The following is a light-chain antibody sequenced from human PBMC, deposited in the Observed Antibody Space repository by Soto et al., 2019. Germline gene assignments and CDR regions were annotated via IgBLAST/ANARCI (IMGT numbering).Light chain of an antibody. J-gene: IGKJ4*01. CDR2: AAS. Sequence: DIQMTESPSSLSASVGDRVTITCRASQSISSYLNWYQQKPEKAPKFLSYAASSLQSGVPSRFRGSGSGTDFTLTISNLKPEDSETYYCQQYNSSPLTFGGGTKVDIK. V-gene: IGKV1-39*01. CDR3: QQYNSSPLT. CDR1: QSISSY.